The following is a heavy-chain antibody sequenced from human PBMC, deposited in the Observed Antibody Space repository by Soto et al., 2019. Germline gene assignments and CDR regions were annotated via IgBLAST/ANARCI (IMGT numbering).Heavy chain of an antibody. D-gene: IGHD3-10*01. J-gene: IGHJ5*01. Sequence: PXESLKISYKVSVYSFTSYLITWVRQMPGKGLECMGRIDPNDSYTNYSPSLQRHVTFSADKSISTAFLQWSSLRASDTAMYYCARLTPRGFDSWGQGTLVTVSS. V-gene: IGHV5-10-1*01. CDR1: VYSFTSYL. CDR3: ARLTPRGFDS. CDR2: IDPNDSYT.